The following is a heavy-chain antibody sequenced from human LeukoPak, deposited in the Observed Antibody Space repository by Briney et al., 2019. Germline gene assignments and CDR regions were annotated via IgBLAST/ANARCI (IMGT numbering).Heavy chain of an antibody. Sequence: PSETLSLTCTVSGDSINSYYWTWVRQPPGKGLEWIGYIYYSGSTNYNPSLKSRVTISVDTSKNQFSLKLSPVTAADTAVYYCARSLTAYSSSYPFDCWGQGTLVTVSS. CDR3: ARSLTAYSSSYPFDC. CDR2: IYYSGST. J-gene: IGHJ4*02. V-gene: IGHV4-59*01. CDR1: GDSINSYY. D-gene: IGHD6-13*01.